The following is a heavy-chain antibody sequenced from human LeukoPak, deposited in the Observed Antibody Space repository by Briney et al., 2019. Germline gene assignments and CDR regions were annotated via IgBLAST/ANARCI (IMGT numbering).Heavy chain of an antibody. CDR1: GYTFTSYG. CDR2: ISAYNGNT. Sequence: ASVKVSCKASGYTFTSYGITWVRQAPGQGLEWMGWISAYNGNTNYAQKLQGRVTMTTDTSTSTAYMELRSLRSDDTAVYYCARAYPPMIVFDYWGQGTLVTVSS. CDR3: ARAYPPMIVFDY. D-gene: IGHD3-22*01. J-gene: IGHJ4*02. V-gene: IGHV1-18*01.